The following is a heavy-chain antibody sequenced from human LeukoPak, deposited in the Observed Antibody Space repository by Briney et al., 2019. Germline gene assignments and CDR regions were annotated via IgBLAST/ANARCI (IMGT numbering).Heavy chain of an antibody. CDR1: GFTFGDYA. V-gene: IGHV3-49*03. CDR3: TRWGIAAVPFDY. Sequence: GGSLRLSCTASGFTFGDYAMGWFRQAPGKGLEWVGFIRSKAYGGTTEYAASVKGRFTISRDDSKIIAYLQMNSLKTEDTAVYYCTRWGIAAVPFDYWGQGTLVTVSS. D-gene: IGHD6-13*01. CDR2: IRSKAYGGTT. J-gene: IGHJ4*02.